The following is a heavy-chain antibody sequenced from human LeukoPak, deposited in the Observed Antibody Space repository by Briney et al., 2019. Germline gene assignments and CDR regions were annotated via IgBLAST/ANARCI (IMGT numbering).Heavy chain of an antibody. V-gene: IGHV1-46*01. CDR2: INPSGGST. J-gene: IGHJ4*02. D-gene: IGHD6-19*01. CDR3: ARDRPEYSSGPYLVY. Sequence: ASVKVSCKASGYTFTSYYMHWVRQAPGQGLEWMGIINPSGGSTSYAQKFQGRVTMTRDTSTSTVYMELSSLRSDDTAVYYCARDRPEYSSGPYLVYWGQGTLVTVSS. CDR1: GYTFTSYY.